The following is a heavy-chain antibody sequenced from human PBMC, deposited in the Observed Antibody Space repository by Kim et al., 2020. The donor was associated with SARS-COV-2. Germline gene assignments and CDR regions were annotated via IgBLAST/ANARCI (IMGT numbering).Heavy chain of an antibody. Sequence: GGSLRLSCATSGFTFSVAWMNWVRQGPGKGLEWVARVKGKTDGGTTDYAAFVKGRITISRDDSKNRLFLQMNGLRTDGTGVYYCTTDFMGWGQGTLVTVSS. CDR3: TTDFMG. V-gene: IGHV3-15*01. D-gene: IGHD3-16*01. J-gene: IGHJ4*02. CDR1: GFTFSVAW. CDR2: VKGKTDGGTT.